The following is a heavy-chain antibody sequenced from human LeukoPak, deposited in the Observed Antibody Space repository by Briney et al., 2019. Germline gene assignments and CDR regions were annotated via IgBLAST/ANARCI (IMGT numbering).Heavy chain of an antibody. Sequence: GGSLRLSCAASGFTFSSYAMSWVRQAPGKGLEWVSAISGSGGSTYYADSVKGRFTISRDNSKNTLYLQMNSLRAEDTAVYYCARDGGYDFWSGYYQDYWGQGTLVTVSS. J-gene: IGHJ4*02. V-gene: IGHV3-23*01. CDR2: ISGSGGST. CDR1: GFTFSSYA. CDR3: ARDGGYDFWSGYYQDY. D-gene: IGHD3-3*01.